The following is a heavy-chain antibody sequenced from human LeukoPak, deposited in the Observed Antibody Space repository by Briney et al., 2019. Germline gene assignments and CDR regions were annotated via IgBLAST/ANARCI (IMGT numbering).Heavy chain of an antibody. J-gene: IGHJ4*02. Sequence: GMSLRLSCAASGFIFSDHGMHWVRQAPGKGLEWVAVISHDESQTKYGDSVRGRFTISRDNSKNTLYLQTNSLRAEDTAVYYCARDDSPVTTWLDYWGQGTLVTVSS. V-gene: IGHV3-30*03. CDR2: ISHDESQT. D-gene: IGHD4-17*01. CDR1: GFIFSDHG. CDR3: ARDDSPVTTWLDY.